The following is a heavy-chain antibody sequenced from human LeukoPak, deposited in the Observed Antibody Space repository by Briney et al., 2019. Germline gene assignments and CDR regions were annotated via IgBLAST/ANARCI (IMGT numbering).Heavy chain of an antibody. CDR2: IHYSGST. J-gene: IGHJ6*04. CDR3: ARDLLVDTAVDV. Sequence: SETLSLTCTVSGGTISSGGYYWSWIRQHPGKGLEWIGYIHYSGSTYYNPSLKSRVTISVDTSKNQFSLKLSSVTAADTAVYYCARDLLVDTAVDVWGKGTTVTVSS. V-gene: IGHV4-31*03. D-gene: IGHD5-18*01. CDR1: GGTISSGGYY.